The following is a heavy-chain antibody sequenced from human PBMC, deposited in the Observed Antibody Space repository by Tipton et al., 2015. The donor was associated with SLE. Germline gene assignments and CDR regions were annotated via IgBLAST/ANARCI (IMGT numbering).Heavy chain of an antibody. Sequence: TLSLTCSVYGDSLSGQYWSWVRQPPGKGLEYIGEIHHRGSTNYKSSLRGRVTISVDKSKNQFSLKLSSVTAADTAVYCCARAGGGDSNWFDPWGQGTLVTVSS. CDR1: GDSLSGQY. CDR2: IHHRGST. J-gene: IGHJ5*02. CDR3: ARAGGGDSNWFDP. V-gene: IGHV4-34*01. D-gene: IGHD2-21*01.